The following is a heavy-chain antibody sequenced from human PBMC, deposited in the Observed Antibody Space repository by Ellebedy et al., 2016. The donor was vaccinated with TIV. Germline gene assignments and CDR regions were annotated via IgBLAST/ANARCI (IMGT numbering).Heavy chain of an antibody. Sequence: ASVKVSCKASGYTFTNYDIIWVRQATGQGLEWMGWMNPNSGNTDYAQKFQGRVTMTRNISTNVAYMELNFLRSEDTAVYFCARGHSLSSTWYFLFSTGHDRIDFWGQGTLVTVAS. CDR3: ARGHSLSSTWYFLFSTGHDRIDF. CDR1: GYTFTNYD. D-gene: IGHD6-13*01. J-gene: IGHJ4*02. CDR2: MNPNSGNT. V-gene: IGHV1-8*01.